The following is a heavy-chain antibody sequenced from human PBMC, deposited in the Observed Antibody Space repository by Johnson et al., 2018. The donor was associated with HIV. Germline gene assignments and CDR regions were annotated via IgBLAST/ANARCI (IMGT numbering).Heavy chain of an antibody. Sequence: VQLVESGGGLIQPGGSLRLSCAASGFTVSSNYMSWVRQAPGKGLEWVSVIYSGGSTYYADSVKGRFTISRDNAKNSLYLQMNSLRAEDTAVYYCAKCGDADAFDIWGQGTMVTVSS. CDR1: GFTVSSNY. V-gene: IGHV3-53*01. D-gene: IGHD3-10*01. CDR3: AKCGDADAFDI. J-gene: IGHJ3*02. CDR2: IYSGGST.